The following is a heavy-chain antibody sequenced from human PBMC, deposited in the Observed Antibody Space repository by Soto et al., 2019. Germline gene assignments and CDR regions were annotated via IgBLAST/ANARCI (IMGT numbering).Heavy chain of an antibody. CDR3: ARGPQGGDFWSGYVPPYYYGMDV. CDR1: GGSISSYY. CDR2: IYTSGST. V-gene: IGHV4-4*07. J-gene: IGHJ6*02. Sequence: SETLSLTCTVSGGSISSYYWSWIRQPAGKGLEWIGRIYTSGSTNYNPSLKSRVTMSVDTSKNQFSLKLSSVTAADTAVYYCARGPQGGDFWSGYVPPYYYGMDVWGQGPTVTVS. D-gene: IGHD3-3*01.